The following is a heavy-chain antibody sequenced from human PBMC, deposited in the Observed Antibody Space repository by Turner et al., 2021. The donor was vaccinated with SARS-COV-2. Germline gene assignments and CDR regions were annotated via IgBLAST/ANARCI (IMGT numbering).Heavy chain of an antibody. CDR3: AKDMRDYSSSSYYGMDV. CDR2: ISWNSGGI. Sequence: EVQLVESGGGLVQPGRSLRISCAASGFTFDDYVMHWVRQAPGKGLEWVSGISWNSGGIGYADSVKGRFTISRDNAKNSLYLQMNSLRTEDTALYYCAKDMRDYSSSSYYGMDVWGQGTTVIVSS. CDR1: GFTFDDYV. D-gene: IGHD6-6*01. J-gene: IGHJ6*02. V-gene: IGHV3-9*01.